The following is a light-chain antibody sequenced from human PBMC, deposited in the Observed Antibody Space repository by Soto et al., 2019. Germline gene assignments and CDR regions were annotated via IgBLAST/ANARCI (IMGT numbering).Light chain of an antibody. CDR1: SSDVGGYNY. J-gene: IGLJ1*01. CDR2: EVS. CDR3: SSYAGSNNYV. V-gene: IGLV2-8*01. Sequence: QSVLTQPPSASGSPGQSVTISCTGTSSDVGGYNYVSWYQQHPGKAPKLMVYEVSKRPSGVPDGVSGSRSGSTASLTVSVLQAEDEADYYCSSYAGSNNYVFGTGTKLTVL.